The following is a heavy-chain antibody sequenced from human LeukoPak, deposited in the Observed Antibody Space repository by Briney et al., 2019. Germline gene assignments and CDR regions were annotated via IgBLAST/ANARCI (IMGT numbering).Heavy chain of an antibody. CDR1: GGSISSYY. V-gene: IGHV4-59*01. D-gene: IGHD6-19*01. Sequence: SETLSLTCTVSGGSISSYYWSWIRQPPGKGLEWIGYIYYSGSTNYNPSLKSRVNISVDTSKNKFSLKLSSVTAADTAVYYCARDLSSGWYGDALDIWGQGTMVTVSS. CDR2: IYYSGST. J-gene: IGHJ3*02. CDR3: ARDLSSGWYGDALDI.